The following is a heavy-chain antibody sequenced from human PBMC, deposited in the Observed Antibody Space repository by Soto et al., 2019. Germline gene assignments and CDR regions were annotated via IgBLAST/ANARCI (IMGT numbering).Heavy chain of an antibody. CDR2: ISGSGGST. D-gene: IGHD3-16*01. CDR1: GFTFSNYA. CDR3: AKERLTVGTYTPDY. Sequence: EVQLLESGGGLVQPGGSLRLSCAASGFTFSNYAMNWVRQAPGMGLEWVSVISGSGGSTYYADSVKGRFTISRDNSKNTLFLQMNNLRAEDTAVYYCAKERLTVGTYTPDYWGQGALVTVSS. V-gene: IGHV3-23*01. J-gene: IGHJ4*02.